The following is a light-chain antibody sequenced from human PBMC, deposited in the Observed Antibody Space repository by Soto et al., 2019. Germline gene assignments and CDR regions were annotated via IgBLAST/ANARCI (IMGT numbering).Light chain of an antibody. CDR2: DVT. V-gene: IGLV2-14*03. CDR1: TSAVGGFNY. Sequence: QSALTQPASVSGSPGQSITISCTATTSAVGGFNYVSWYQHHPGKAPKVLIYDVTNRPSGVSSRFSGSKSGTTASLTISGLQAEDEADYYCSSYTTSSSLLFGGGTKLTVL. CDR3: SSYTTSSSLL. J-gene: IGLJ2*01.